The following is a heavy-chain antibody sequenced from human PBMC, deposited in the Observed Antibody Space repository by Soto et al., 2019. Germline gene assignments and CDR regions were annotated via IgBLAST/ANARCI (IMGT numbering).Heavy chain of an antibody. J-gene: IGHJ4*02. CDR1: GGSISSYY. CDR3: ARGATMVTHFDY. V-gene: IGHV4-59*01. D-gene: IGHD3-10*01. CDR2: IYYSGST. Sequence: PSETLSLTCTVSGGSISSYYWSWIRQPPGKGLEWIGYIYYSGSTNYNPSLKSRVTISVDTSKNQFSLKLSSVTAADTAVYYCARGATMVTHFDYWGQGTLVTVSS.